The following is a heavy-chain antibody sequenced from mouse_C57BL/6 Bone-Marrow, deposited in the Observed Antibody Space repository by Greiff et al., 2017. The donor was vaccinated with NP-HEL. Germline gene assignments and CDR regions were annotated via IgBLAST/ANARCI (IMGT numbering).Heavy chain of an antibody. CDR2: ISSGGDYI. CDR3: TRVTTGGAMDY. J-gene: IGHJ4*01. D-gene: IGHD1-1*01. CDR1: GFTFSSYA. V-gene: IGHV5-9-1*02. Sequence: EVKLVESGEGLVKPGGSLKLSCAASGFTFSSYAMSWVRQTPEKRLEWVAYISSGGDYIYYADTVKGRFTISRDNARNTLYLQMSSLKSEDTAMYYCTRVTTGGAMDYWGQGTSVTVSS.